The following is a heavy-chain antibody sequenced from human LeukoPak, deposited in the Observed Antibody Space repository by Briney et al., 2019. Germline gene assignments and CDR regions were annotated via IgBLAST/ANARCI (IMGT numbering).Heavy chain of an antibody. Sequence: GRSLRLSCAASEFTLSSYGMHWVRQAPGKGLEWVAVIWYDGSNEYYTDSVKGRFTISRDNSKNTLYLQMSSLRAEDTAVYYCAKDIRTRVAAGFYFDYWGQGTLVTVSS. CDR3: AKDIRTRVAAGFYFDY. CDR1: EFTLSSYG. CDR2: IWYDGSNE. D-gene: IGHD6-13*01. V-gene: IGHV3-33*06. J-gene: IGHJ4*02.